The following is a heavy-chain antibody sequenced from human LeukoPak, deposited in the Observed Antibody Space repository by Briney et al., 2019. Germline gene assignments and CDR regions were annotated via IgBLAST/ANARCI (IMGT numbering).Heavy chain of an antibody. CDR2: INPNSGDT. D-gene: IGHD2-2*01. CDR1: GYTFTCYY. Sequence: ASVKVSCKASGYTFTCYYMHWVRQAPGQGVEWMGLINPNSGDTNYAQKFQGRVTMTRDTSISTAHMELSRLRSDDTAVYYCARANPLYCSSTTCLFDYWGQGTLVTVSS. V-gene: IGHV1-2*02. CDR3: ARANPLYCSSTTCLFDY. J-gene: IGHJ4*02.